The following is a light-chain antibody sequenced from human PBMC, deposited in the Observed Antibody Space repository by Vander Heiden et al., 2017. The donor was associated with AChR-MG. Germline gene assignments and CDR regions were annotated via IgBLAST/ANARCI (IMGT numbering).Light chain of an antibody. Sequence: EIVLTHSPATLSLSPWERATLPCRASQSVSSYLAWYQQKPGQAPRLLIYDAANRATGIPARFSGSGSGTDFTLTISSLEPEDFAVYYCQQRSNGPPSYTFGQGTKLEIK. CDR2: DAA. CDR1: QSVSSY. CDR3: QQRSNGPPSYT. V-gene: IGKV3-11*01. J-gene: IGKJ2*01.